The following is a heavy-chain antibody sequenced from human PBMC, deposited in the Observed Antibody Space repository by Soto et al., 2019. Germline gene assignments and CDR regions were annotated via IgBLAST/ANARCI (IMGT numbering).Heavy chain of an antibody. J-gene: IGHJ4*02. D-gene: IGHD3-10*01. CDR2: INAYNGNT. V-gene: IGHV1-18*01. CDR3: ARDRTGVIDY. Sequence: QVQLVQSGAEVKKPGASVKVSCKASGYTFTSYVSSWVRPAPGQGLEWRGWINAYNGNTHYAQKLQGRDTITTDTSTSTAYMELRSLRSDDTAVSYCARDRTGVIDYWGQGTLVTVSS. CDR1: GYTFTSYV.